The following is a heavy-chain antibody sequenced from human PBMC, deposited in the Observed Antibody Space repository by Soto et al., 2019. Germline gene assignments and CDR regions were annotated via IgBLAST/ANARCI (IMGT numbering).Heavy chain of an antibody. D-gene: IGHD4-17*01. CDR1: GYSFTDYK. J-gene: IGHJ4*01. CDR3: ATWVDYGDFEGFDF. V-gene: IGHV1-2*04. Sequence: ASVKVSCKTSGYSFTDYKLHWVRQAPGQGLEWMGWVDPNGGGSNSAQKFQGSVTMTWDTSITTAYLYLTRLTTNDTATYFCATWVDYGDFEGFDFWG. CDR2: VDPNGGGS.